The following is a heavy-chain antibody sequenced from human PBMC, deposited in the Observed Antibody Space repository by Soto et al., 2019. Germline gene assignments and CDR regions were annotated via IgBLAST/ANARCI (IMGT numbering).Heavy chain of an antibody. Sequence: GGSLRLSCAASGFTFSSYSMNWVRQAPGKGLVWVSHISSSSSTIYYADSVKGRFTISRDNAKNSLYLQMNSLRDEDTAVYYWAVAVAGPTAIGYWGQGTVVTVSS. CDR2: ISSSSSTI. V-gene: IGHV3-48*02. J-gene: IGHJ4*02. CDR1: GFTFSSYS. D-gene: IGHD6-19*01. CDR3: AVAVAGPTAIGY.